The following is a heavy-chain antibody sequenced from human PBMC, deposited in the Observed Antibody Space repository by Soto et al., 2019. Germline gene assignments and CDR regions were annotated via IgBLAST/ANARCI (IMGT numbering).Heavy chain of an antibody. Sequence: QVQLVQSGAEVKKPGSSVRVSCRSSGDTFSSYIVNWLRLAPGRGLEWMGRVIPVLTITDYAHNFRGRVTISADRSTNTVYLDLTSLRSDDTAVYYCARRRYCGYDCYHKHYYGMDVWGQGSLVTVAS. V-gene: IGHV1-69*02. CDR2: VIPVLTIT. D-gene: IGHD2-21*02. CDR1: GDTFSSYI. CDR3: ARRRYCGYDCYHKHYYGMDV. J-gene: IGHJ6*02.